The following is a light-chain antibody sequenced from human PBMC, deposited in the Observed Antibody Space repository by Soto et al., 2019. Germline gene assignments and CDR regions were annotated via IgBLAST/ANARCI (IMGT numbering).Light chain of an antibody. V-gene: IGKV3-20*01. Sequence: EIVLTQSPGTLSLSPGERATLSCRASQSVSSSYLAWYQQNPGQAPRLLIYGASSRATGIPDRFSGSGSGTDFTLTISRLEPEDFAVYYCQQYGSSPPYPFGQGTKLEI. CDR1: QSVSSSY. CDR2: GAS. CDR3: QQYGSSPPYP. J-gene: IGKJ2*01.